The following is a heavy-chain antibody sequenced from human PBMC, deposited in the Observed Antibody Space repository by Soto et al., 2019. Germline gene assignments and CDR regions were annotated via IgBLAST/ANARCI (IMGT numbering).Heavy chain of an antibody. D-gene: IGHD1-1*01. CDR3: ARDKAELEVAGWFDP. CDR1: GYTFTSYG. Sequence: PGESLKVSCKASGYTFTSYGISWVRQAPGQGLEWMGWISAYNGNTNYAQKLQGRVTMTTDTSTSTAYMELRSLRSDDTAVYYCARDKAELEVAGWFDPWGQGTLVTVSS. CDR2: ISAYNGNT. J-gene: IGHJ5*02. V-gene: IGHV1-18*01.